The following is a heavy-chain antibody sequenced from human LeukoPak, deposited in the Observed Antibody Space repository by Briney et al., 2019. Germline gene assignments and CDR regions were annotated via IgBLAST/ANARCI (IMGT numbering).Heavy chain of an antibody. V-gene: IGHV3-30*04. CDR1: GFTFSSYA. CDR3: ARDLSSSYYPDPRYWYFDL. CDR2: ISYDGSNK. D-gene: IGHD6-13*01. J-gene: IGHJ2*01. Sequence: GRSLRLSCAASGFTFSSYAMHWVRQAPGKGLEWVAVISYDGSNKYYADSVKGRFTISRDNSKNTLYLQMNSLRAEDTAVYYCARDLSSSYYPDPRYWYFDLWGRGTLVTVSS.